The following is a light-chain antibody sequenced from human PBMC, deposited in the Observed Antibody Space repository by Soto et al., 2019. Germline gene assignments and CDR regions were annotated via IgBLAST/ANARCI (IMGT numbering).Light chain of an antibody. V-gene: IGKV1-9*01. CDR3: QQYNDWPLT. Sequence: IQLTQSPSSLSASVGDRVTISCRASQGIANFLAWYQQKPGKAPKLLIYGASTLQSGVPSRFSGSGSGTDFTLTINSLQSEDFAVYYCQQYNDWPLTFGGGTKVEIK. CDR1: QGIANF. CDR2: GAS. J-gene: IGKJ4*01.